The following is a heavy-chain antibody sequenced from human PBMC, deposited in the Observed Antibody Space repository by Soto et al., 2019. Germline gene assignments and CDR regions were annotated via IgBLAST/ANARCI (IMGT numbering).Heavy chain of an antibody. CDR2: INTDGSDT. CDR1: GFTFSNYW. V-gene: IGHV3-74*01. J-gene: IGHJ4*02. Sequence: VQLVESGGGLVQPGGSLRLSCAASGFTFSNYWMHWVRQAPGKGLVWLSRINTDGSDTFYADSVKGRFTISRDNPEKTLYLQMGSLRAAVTAVYYCAPGRAVGTDWGQGTVVTVSS. CDR3: APGRAVGTD. D-gene: IGHD2-21*02.